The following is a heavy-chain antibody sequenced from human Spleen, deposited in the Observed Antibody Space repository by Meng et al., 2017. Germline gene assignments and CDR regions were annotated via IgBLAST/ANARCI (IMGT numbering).Heavy chain of an antibody. D-gene: IGHD3-10*01. CDR2: IKQDGSEK. V-gene: IGHV3-7*04. CDR1: GFTFSSYW. Sequence: GESLKISCAASGFTFSSYWMSWVRQAPGKGLEWVANIKQDGSEKYYVDSVKGRFTISRDNAKNSLYLQMNSLRAEDTAVYYCARVLLWFGEGRDTSAYWGQGKQVNGAS. J-gene: IGHJ4*02. CDR3: ARVLLWFGEGRDTSAY.